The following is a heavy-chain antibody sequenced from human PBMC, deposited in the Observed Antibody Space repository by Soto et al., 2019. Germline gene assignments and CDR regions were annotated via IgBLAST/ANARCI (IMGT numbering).Heavy chain of an antibody. Sequence: EVQLLESGGGLVQPGGSLRVSCAASGFTFTSYAMSWVRQAPGKGLEWVSAISGSGVSTYYADSVKGRFTISRDNSKNRVFLQRNSLRAEDTAVYYCATEEAYRGGWGAFDYWGQGTLVTVSS. CDR3: ATEEAYRGGWGAFDY. D-gene: IGHD6-19*01. CDR2: ISGSGVST. CDR1: GFTFTSYA. V-gene: IGHV3-23*01. J-gene: IGHJ4*02.